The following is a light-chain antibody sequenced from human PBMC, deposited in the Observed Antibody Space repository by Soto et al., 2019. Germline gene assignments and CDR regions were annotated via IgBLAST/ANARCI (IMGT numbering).Light chain of an antibody. J-gene: IGLJ1*01. V-gene: IGLV2-14*01. CDR1: NSDVGGYNY. CDR3: RSYTSSSTLAV. Sequence: QSVLTQPASLSWSPGQSITLSFTGTNSDVGGYNYVSWYQQHPGKAPKLMIYDVSNRPSGVSNRFSGSKSGNTASLTISGLQAEDEADYYCRSYTSSSTLAVFGTGTKVTVL. CDR2: DVS.